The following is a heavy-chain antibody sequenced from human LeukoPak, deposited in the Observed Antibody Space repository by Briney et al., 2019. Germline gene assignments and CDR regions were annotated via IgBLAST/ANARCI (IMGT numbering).Heavy chain of an antibody. J-gene: IGHJ5*02. D-gene: IGHD3-22*01. CDR2: IRSKANSYAT. V-gene: IGHV3-73*01. CDR3: TTDGGHYYDDSGYLS. CDR1: GFTFSGSA. Sequence: GGSLRLSCAASGFTFSGSAMHWVRQASGKGLEWVGRIRSKANSYATAYAASVKGRFTISRDDSKNTLYLQMNSLKTEDTAVYYCTTDGGHYYDDSGYLSWGQGTLVTVSS.